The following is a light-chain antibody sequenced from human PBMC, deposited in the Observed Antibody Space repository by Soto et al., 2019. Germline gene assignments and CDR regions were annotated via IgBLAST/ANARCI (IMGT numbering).Light chain of an antibody. CDR1: QSISSY. V-gene: IGKV1-5*03. CDR2: KAS. Sequence: FQMTHSPASRSASVGDRVTIACRASQSISSYLNWYQQKPGKXPXXLIYKASTLQGGVPSRLSGSGSGTEFTLTIRSMHPDDFATYYCQQYNSYWTFCQGTKVDIK. J-gene: IGKJ1*01. CDR3: QQYNSYWT.